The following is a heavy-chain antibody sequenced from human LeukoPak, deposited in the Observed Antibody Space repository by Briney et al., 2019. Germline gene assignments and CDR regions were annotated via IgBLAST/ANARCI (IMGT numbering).Heavy chain of an antibody. CDR2: IYTGGNT. J-gene: IGHJ4*02. V-gene: IGHV3-53*01. D-gene: IGHD3-22*01. Sequence: GGSLRLSCAASGFTVDSNYLSWVRQAPGKGLEWVSTIYTGGNTYYAASVKGRFTISRDFSKNTVFLHTNSLRAEDTAMYYCARGDDSGYYDYFDYWGQGALVTVSS. CDR3: ARGDDSGYYDYFDY. CDR1: GFTVDSNY.